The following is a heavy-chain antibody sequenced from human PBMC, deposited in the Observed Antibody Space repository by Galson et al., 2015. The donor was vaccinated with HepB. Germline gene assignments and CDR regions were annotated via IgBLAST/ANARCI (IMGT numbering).Heavy chain of an antibody. J-gene: IGHJ4*02. D-gene: IGHD1-26*01. V-gene: IGHV3-30*03. Sequence: SLRLSCAASGFTFSSYGMHWVRQAPGKGLEWVAVISYDGSNKYYADSVKGRFTISRDNSKNTLYLQMNSLRAEDTAVYYCARYSGSSEWGHYFDYWGQGTLITVSS. CDR1: GFTFSSYG. CDR3: ARYSGSSEWGHYFDY. CDR2: ISYDGSNK.